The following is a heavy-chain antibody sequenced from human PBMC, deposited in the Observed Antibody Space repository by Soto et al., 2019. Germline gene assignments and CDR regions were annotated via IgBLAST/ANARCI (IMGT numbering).Heavy chain of an antibody. V-gene: IGHV4-31*03. CDR3: ARIEMASIK. J-gene: IGHJ4*02. Sequence: KTSETLSITCRVSGASIRSGGYYWSWLRQSPGRGLEWIGHIYYTGSTFYSPSLKSRLTISLDTSKNQFSLDLRSVTAADTAMYYCARIEMASIKWGRGTLVTVSS. CDR1: GASIRSGGYY. CDR2: IYYTGST.